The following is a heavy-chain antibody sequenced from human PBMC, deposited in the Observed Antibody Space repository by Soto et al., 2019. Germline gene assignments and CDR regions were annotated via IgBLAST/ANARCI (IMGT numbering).Heavy chain of an antibody. J-gene: IGHJ4*02. V-gene: IGHV1-69*02. CDR1: GGTFSSYT. CDR2: IIPILGIA. Sequence: ASVKVSCKASGGTFSSYTISWVRQAPGQGLEWMGRIIPILGIANYAQKFQGRVTITADKSTSTAYMELSSLISEDTAVYYCASAYSSSWPPLRYWGQGTLVTVSS. CDR3: ASAYSSSWPPLRY. D-gene: IGHD6-13*01.